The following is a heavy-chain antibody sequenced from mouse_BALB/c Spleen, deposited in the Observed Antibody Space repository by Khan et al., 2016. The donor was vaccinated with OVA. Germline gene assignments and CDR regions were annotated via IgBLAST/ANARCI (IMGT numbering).Heavy chain of an antibody. Sequence: QVQLKQSGPGLVAPSQSLSITCTVSGFSLTDYGVGWIRQPPGKGLEWLGVIWGGGTTYYHSVLNSRLSISKDNSKSQVFLKMNSLQTDDTAMYYCAKLLWSHYYAMDYWGQGTSVTVSS. CDR2: IWGGGTT. CDR1: GFSLTDYG. D-gene: IGHD1-1*02. V-gene: IGHV2-6-5*01. CDR3: AKLLWSHYYAMDY. J-gene: IGHJ4*01.